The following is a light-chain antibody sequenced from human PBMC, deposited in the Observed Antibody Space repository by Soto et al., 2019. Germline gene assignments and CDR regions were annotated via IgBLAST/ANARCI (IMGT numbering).Light chain of an antibody. CDR1: QGIANF. Sequence: IQLTQSPSSLSASVEDRVTISCRASQGIANFLAWYQQKPGKAHKLLIYGASNLQGGVPLRFSGSGSGTDFTLPISSLQPEDFATYYCQQLNSFPIPFGPGNKVDI. V-gene: IGKV1-9*01. CDR3: QQLNSFPIP. J-gene: IGKJ3*01. CDR2: GAS.